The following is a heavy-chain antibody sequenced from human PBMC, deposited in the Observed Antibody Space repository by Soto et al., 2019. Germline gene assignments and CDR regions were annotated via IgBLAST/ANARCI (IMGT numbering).Heavy chain of an antibody. V-gene: IGHV1-8*02. CDR3: GRGNPELNY. Sequence: ASVKVSCKASGYTFTSYDINRVGQATGQGVELMGWMNPNRGNTGYAQKFQGRVTMTRNTSISIAYMELISLRSVVTAVYYCGRGNPELNYWGQGTLVTVSS. CDR2: MNPNRGNT. J-gene: IGHJ4*02. CDR1: GYTFTSYD.